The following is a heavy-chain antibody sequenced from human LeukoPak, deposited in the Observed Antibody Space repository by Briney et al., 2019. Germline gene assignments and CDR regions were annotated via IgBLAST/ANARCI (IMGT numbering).Heavy chain of an antibody. CDR3: AKARTDCSSTSCYIDH. J-gene: IGHJ4*02. CDR1: GFTFSSYA. D-gene: IGHD2-2*02. CDR2: ISGSAGTT. V-gene: IGHV3-23*01. Sequence: PGGSLRLSCAASGFTFSSYAMSWVRQAPGKGLEWVSGISGSAGTTYYADSVKGRFTISRDNSKNTLFLQMNSLRAEDTAVYYCAKARTDCSSTSCYIDHWGQGTLVTVSS.